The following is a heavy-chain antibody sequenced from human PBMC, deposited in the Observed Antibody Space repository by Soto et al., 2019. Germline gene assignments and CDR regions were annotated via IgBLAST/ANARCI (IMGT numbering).Heavy chain of an antibody. CDR1: GFTFSSYW. J-gene: IGHJ4*02. V-gene: IGHV3-74*01. CDR2: INTDGSNT. D-gene: IGHD3-16*01. CDR3: VRGGYYFDY. Sequence: GSLRLSCAASGFTFSSYWMHWVRQAPGKGLVWVSRINTDGSNTNNADSVKGRFTITRDNAKNTLYLQMNSLRAEDTAVYYCVRGGYYFDYWGQGTLVTVSS.